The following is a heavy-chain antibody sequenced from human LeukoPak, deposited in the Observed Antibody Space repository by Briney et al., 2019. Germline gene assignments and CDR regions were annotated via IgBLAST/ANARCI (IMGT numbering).Heavy chain of an antibody. D-gene: IGHD7-27*01. CDR2: IWYDGSNK. Sequence: AGGSLRLSCAASGFTFSSYGMHWVRQAPGKGLEWVAVIWYDGSNKYYADSVKGRFTISSDNSKNTLYLQMNSLRAEDTAVYYCARDGATGGYFDYWGQGTLVTVSS. CDR3: ARDGATGGYFDY. J-gene: IGHJ4*02. CDR1: GFTFSSYG. V-gene: IGHV3-33*01.